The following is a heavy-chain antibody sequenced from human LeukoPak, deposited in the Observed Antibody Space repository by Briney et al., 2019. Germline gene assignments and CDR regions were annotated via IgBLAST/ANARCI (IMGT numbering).Heavy chain of an antibody. Sequence: SETLSLTCTVSGGSISSYYWSWIRQPPGKGLEWIGYIYYSGSTNYNPSLKSRVTISVDTSKNQFSLKLSSVTAADTAVYYCASSTHSGSYFGDWYFDLWGRGTLVTVSS. D-gene: IGHD1-26*01. CDR1: GGSISSYY. V-gene: IGHV4-59*12. J-gene: IGHJ2*01. CDR3: ASSTHSGSYFGDWYFDL. CDR2: IYYSGST.